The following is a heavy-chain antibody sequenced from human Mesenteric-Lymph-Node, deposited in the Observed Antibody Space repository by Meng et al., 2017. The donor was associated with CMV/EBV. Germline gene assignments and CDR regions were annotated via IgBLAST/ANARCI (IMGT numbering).Heavy chain of an antibody. Sequence: GESLKISCAVSGFPFRTYSMNWVRQAPGKGLEWVSSISTSSNYIYYADSVKGRFTISRDNARNSLYLQMNSLRAEDTAVYYCARDGSYYYASGNYYNNFDYWGQGTLVTVSS. CDR2: ISTSSNYI. CDR1: GFPFRTYS. V-gene: IGHV3-21*01. D-gene: IGHD3-10*01. CDR3: ARDGSYYYASGNYYNNFDY. J-gene: IGHJ4*02.